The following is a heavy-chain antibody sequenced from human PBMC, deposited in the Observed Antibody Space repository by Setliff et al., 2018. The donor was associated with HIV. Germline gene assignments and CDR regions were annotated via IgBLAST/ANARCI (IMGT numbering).Heavy chain of an antibody. V-gene: IGHV1-18*01. Sequence: ASVKVSCKASGYTFTSYGISWVRQAPGQGLEWMGWISGYSGNTNYAQNLQGRVTMSTDTSTSTAYMELRSLRSDDTAMYYCARDKVLDYYDSRGHPWVYWGQGTRVTVSS. J-gene: IGHJ4*02. D-gene: IGHD3-22*01. CDR3: ARDKVLDYYDSRGHPWVY. CDR1: GYTFTSYG. CDR2: ISGYSGNT.